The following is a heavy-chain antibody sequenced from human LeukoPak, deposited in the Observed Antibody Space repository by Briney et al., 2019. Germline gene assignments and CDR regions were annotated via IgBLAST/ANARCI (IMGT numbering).Heavy chain of an antibody. CDR3: ASGSSSYYYGMDV. V-gene: IGHV3-21*01. J-gene: IGHJ6*02. Sequence: GGSLRLSCAASGFTFSSYSMNWVRQAPGNGLEWVSSISSSSSYIYYADSVKGRFTISRDNAKNSLYLQMNSLRAEDTAVYYCASGSSSYYYGMDVWGQGTTVTVSS. CDR1: GFTFSSYS. D-gene: IGHD3-10*01. CDR2: ISSSSSYI.